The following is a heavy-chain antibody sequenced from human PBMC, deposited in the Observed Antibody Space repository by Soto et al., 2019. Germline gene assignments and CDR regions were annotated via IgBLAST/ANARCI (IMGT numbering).Heavy chain of an antibody. V-gene: IGHV4-59*08. J-gene: IGHJ6*02. CDR2: IDSNGGT. Sequence: SETLSLTCTVSDDSSSSYKWSWIRQPPGRRLEWIGYIDSNGGTSYNPSLQSRVTKSIDTSTKKFSLKLSFVTAADTAVYYCVRQGFGRLHGLVDVWGQGTTVT. CDR3: VRQGFGRLHGLVDV. D-gene: IGHD3-10*01. CDR1: DDSSSSYK.